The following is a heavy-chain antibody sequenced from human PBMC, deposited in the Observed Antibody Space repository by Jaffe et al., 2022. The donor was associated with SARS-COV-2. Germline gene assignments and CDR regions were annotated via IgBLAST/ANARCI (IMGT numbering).Heavy chain of an antibody. CDR2: FYYSGST. V-gene: IGHV4-39*01. CDR3: AGRDDPSYHYMDV. CDR1: GGSITSGTYH. J-gene: IGHJ6*03. Sequence: QLQLQESGPGLVKPSETLSLSCTVSGGSITSGTYHWDWIRQPPGRGLEWIGTFYYSGSTYYNPSLKGRVTISVDTSKNQFSLKLSSVTAADTAVYYCAGRDDPSYHYMDVWGKGTTVTVSS. D-gene: IGHD2-2*01.